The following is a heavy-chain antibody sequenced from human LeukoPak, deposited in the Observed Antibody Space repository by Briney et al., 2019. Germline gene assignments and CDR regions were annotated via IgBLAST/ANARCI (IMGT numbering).Heavy chain of an antibody. CDR2: ISSSSSHI. CDR1: GFTFRSYS. V-gene: IGHV3-21*01. J-gene: IGHJ4*02. CDR3: ARDPDGYRQGHHFDY. D-gene: IGHD5-18*01. Sequence: GGSLRLSCAASGFTFRSYSMNWVRQAPGKGLEWVSSISSSSSHIHYADSVKGRFTISRDNSKNTLYLQMNSLKAEDTAVYYCARDPDGYRQGHHFDYWGQGTLVTVSS.